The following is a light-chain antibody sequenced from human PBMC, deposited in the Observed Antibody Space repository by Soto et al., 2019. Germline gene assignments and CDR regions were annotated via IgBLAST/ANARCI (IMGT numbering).Light chain of an antibody. CDR2: DAS. CDR1: QSISTW. J-gene: IGKJ2*01. V-gene: IGKV1-5*01. Sequence: DIQMTQSPSALSASVGDRVTITCRASQSISTWLAWYQQKPGKAPKVMIYDASSLKNGVPSRFSGSGSETEFTLTISSLQPDDFATYYCQRYYSYPYAFGQGTKVDSK. CDR3: QRYYSYPYA.